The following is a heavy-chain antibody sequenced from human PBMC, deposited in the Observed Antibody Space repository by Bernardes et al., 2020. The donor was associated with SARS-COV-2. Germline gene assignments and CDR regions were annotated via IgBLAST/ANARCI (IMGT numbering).Heavy chain of an antibody. CDR1: GFTFSSYT. V-gene: IGHV3-21*06. Sequence: GGSLRLSCAASGFTFSSYTMNWVRQAPGKGLEWVSSISSGSSYIYYADSVKGRFTISRDNAKNSLYLQMNSLRAEDTAVYYCARDGSSWYIDYWGQGTLVTVSS. D-gene: IGHD6-13*01. CDR3: ARDGSSWYIDY. CDR2: ISSGSSYI. J-gene: IGHJ4*02.